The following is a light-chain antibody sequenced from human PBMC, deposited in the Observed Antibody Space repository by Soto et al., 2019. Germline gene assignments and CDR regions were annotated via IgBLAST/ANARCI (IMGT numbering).Light chain of an antibody. CDR2: LGS. V-gene: IGKV2-28*01. Sequence: DIVMTQSPLSLPVTPGEPASISCRSSQSLLHSNGYNYLDWYLQKPGQSPQLLIYLGSNRASGVTDRFSGSGSGTDFTLKLSRVEAEYVGVYYCMQALQTPRTFGQWTKVEI. J-gene: IGKJ1*01. CDR3: MQALQTPRT. CDR1: QSLLHSNGYNY.